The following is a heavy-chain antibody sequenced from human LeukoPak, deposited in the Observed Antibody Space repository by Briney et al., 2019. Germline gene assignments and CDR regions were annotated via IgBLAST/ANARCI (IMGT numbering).Heavy chain of an antibody. CDR2: IYSGGST. D-gene: IGHD3-10*01. CDR3: ARGRGTYSFDY. Sequence: GGSLRLSCAASGFTVSSNYMSWFRQAPGTGLEWVSLIYSGGSTYYADSVKGRFTISRDNSKNTLYLQMHSLRAEDTAVYYCARGRGTYSFDYWGQGTLVTVSS. CDR1: GFTVSSNY. J-gene: IGHJ4*02. V-gene: IGHV3-53*01.